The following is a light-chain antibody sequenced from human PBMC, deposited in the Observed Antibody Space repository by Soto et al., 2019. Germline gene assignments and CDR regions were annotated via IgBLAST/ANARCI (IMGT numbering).Light chain of an antibody. CDR2: YDS. CDR3: QVWDSSSDHAL. V-gene: IGLV3-21*04. J-gene: IGLJ2*01. CDR1: NIGSKS. Sequence: SYVLTQPPSVSVAPGKTARITCGGNNIGSKSVHWYQQKPGQATVLVIYYDSDRPSGIPERFSGSNSGNTATLTISRVEAGDEADYYCQVWDSSSDHALFGGGTKLTVL.